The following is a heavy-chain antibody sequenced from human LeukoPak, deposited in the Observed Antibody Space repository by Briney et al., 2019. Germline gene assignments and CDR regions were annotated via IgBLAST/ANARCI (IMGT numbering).Heavy chain of an antibody. J-gene: IGHJ4*02. CDR3: ARGNWWVGAAQYCDY. Sequence: PGGSLRLSCAASGFTFTTYWMSWVRQAPGKGLEWVANIKQDGSEKYYMDSVKGRFTISKDNAKNSLYLQMDSLRAEDTAVYFCARGNWWVGAAQYCDYWGRGTLVTVSS. CDR1: GFTFTTYW. CDR2: IKQDGSEK. V-gene: IGHV3-7*01. D-gene: IGHD2-8*02.